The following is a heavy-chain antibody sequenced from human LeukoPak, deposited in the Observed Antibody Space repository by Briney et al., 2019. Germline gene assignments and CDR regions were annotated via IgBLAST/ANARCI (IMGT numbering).Heavy chain of an antibody. CDR2: IYSGGST. Sequence: GGSLRLSCAASGFTVSSNYMSWVRQAPGKGLEWVSVIYSGGSTYYADSVKGRFTISGHNSKNTLYLQMNSLRAEDTAVYYCARDSSAAGNFDYWGQGTLVTVSS. J-gene: IGHJ4*02. D-gene: IGHD6-13*01. CDR1: GFTVSSNY. V-gene: IGHV3-53*04. CDR3: ARDSSAAGNFDY.